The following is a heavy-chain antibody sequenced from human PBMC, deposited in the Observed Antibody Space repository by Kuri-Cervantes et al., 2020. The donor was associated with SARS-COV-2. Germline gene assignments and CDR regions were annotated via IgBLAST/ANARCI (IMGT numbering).Heavy chain of an antibody. Sequence: GSLRLSCTVSGGSISSYYWSWIRQPPGKGLEWIGYIYYSGSTNYNPSLKSRVTISVDTSKNQFSLKLSSVTAADTAVYYCARRNMDVWGKGTTVTVSS. J-gene: IGHJ6*03. CDR2: IYYSGST. V-gene: IGHV4-59*12. CDR1: GGSISSYY. CDR3: ARRNMDV.